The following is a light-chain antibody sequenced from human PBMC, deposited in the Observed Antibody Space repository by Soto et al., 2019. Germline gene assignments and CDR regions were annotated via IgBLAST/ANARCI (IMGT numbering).Light chain of an antibody. Sequence: QSALTQPASVSGSPGQSITISCTGTSSDVRSYNLVSWYQQHPGKAPKLMVYEVSKRPSGVSNRFSGSKSGNTASLTISGLQAEDEADYYCCSYAGSSTLYVFGTGTKVTVL. J-gene: IGLJ1*01. CDR2: EVS. CDR1: SSDVRSYNL. V-gene: IGLV2-23*02. CDR3: CSYAGSSTLYV.